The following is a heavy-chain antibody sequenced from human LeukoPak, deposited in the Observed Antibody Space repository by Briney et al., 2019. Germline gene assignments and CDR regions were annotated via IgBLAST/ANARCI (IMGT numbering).Heavy chain of an antibody. CDR1: GFTFSSYS. J-gene: IGHJ6*03. V-gene: IGHV4-59*10. CDR2: IHTSGST. D-gene: IGHD5-18*01. Sequence: GSLRLSCAASGFTFSSYSMNWVRQAPGKGLEWIGRIHTSGSTNYKSSLKSRVTMSVDTSKNQFSLKLSSVTAADTAVYYCARVDTAFDYNYYYYYMDVWGKGTTVTISS. CDR3: ARVDTAFDYNYYYYYMDV.